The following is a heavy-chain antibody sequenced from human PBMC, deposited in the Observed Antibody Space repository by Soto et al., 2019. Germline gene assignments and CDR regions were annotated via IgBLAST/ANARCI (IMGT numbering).Heavy chain of an antibody. CDR1: GGSISSGDYY. Sequence: LSETLSLTCTVSGGSISSGDYYWSWIRQHPGKGLEWIGYIYYSGSTYYNPSLKSRVIISVDTSKNQFSLKLSSVTAADTAVYYCARADDYSTIFDYWGQGALVTVSS. D-gene: IGHD4-17*01. V-gene: IGHV4-31*03. CDR3: ARADDYSTIFDY. J-gene: IGHJ4*02. CDR2: IYYSGST.